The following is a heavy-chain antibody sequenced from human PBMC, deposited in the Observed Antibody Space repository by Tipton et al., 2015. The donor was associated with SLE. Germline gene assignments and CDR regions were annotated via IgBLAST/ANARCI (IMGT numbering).Heavy chain of an antibody. CDR3: ARGVIQLWLQGGNWFDP. CDR2: IYYSGST. CDR1: GGSISSGDYY. J-gene: IGHJ5*02. D-gene: IGHD5-18*01. Sequence: TLSLTCTVSGGSISSGDYYWSWIRQHPVNGLEWIGYIYYSGSTNYNPSLKSRVTISVDTSKNQFSLKLSSVTAADTAVYYCARGVIQLWLQGGNWFDPWGQGTLVTVYS. V-gene: IGHV4-61*08.